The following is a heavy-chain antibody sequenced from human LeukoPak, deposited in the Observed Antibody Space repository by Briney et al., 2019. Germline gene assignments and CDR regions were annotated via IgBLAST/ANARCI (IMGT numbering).Heavy chain of an antibody. V-gene: IGHV1-2*02. CDR1: GYTFTGYY. CDR2: INPNSGGT. J-gene: IGHJ5*02. Sequence: GASVKVSCKASGYTFTGYYMHWVRQAPGQGLEWMGWINPNSGGTNYAQKFQGRVTMTRDTSISTAYMELSRLRSDDTAVYYCARGRLQWRRGFEYNWFDPWGQGTLVTVSS. CDR3: ARGRLQWRRGFEYNWFDP. D-gene: IGHD5-24*01.